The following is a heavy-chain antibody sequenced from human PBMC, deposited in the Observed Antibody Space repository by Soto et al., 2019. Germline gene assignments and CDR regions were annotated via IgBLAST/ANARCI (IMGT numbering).Heavy chain of an antibody. CDR2: IKKRADSYTT. V-gene: IGHV3-72*01. J-gene: IGHJ6*02. Sequence: EVQLVESGGGLVQPGGSLRLACAASGLTFSDHHMDWVRQAPGQVLEWVGRIKKRADSYTTHYSASVNGRFSISRDDSRNSLYLQMDSLKTEDTAVYYCADVGPAFGLDVLGQGTTVTGSS. CDR3: ADVGPAFGLDV. CDR1: GLTFSDHH. D-gene: IGHD1-26*01.